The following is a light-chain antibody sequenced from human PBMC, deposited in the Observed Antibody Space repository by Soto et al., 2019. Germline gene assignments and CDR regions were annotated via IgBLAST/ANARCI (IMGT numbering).Light chain of an antibody. V-gene: IGKV3-20*01. Sequence: EIVLTQSPATLSLSPGERATLSCRASQSVSSNYLAWYQQKPGQAPRLLIFAASSRNTGIPDRFSGSGSGKDCTLTISRLEPEDFAVYHCQQYGSSPRTFGQGTKVEIK. J-gene: IGKJ1*01. CDR3: QQYGSSPRT. CDR1: QSVSSNY. CDR2: AAS.